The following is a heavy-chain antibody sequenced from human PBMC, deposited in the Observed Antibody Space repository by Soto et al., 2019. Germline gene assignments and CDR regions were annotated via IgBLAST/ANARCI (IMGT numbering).Heavy chain of an antibody. CDR1: GYTFTGYY. Sequence: ASVKVSCKASGYTFTGYYMPWVRPAPLRGLEWMVWINPNSGGTNYAQKFQGRVTMTRDTSIRTAYMELSRLRSDDTAVYYCAREVFPIEVYSGYGIMSFFDYWGQGPLVTVSS. D-gene: IGHD5-12*01. CDR2: INPNSGGT. V-gene: IGHV1-2*02. J-gene: IGHJ4*02. CDR3: AREVFPIEVYSGYGIMSFFDY.